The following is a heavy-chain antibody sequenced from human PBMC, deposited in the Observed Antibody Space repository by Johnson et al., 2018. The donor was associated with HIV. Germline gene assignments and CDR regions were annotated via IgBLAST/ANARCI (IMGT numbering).Heavy chain of an antibody. Sequence: QMQLVESGGGVVKPGGSLRLSCAASGFTFNDYYMSWIRQAPGKGLEWLSYISTSGATIYYADSVKGRFTISRDNAKKSLYLQMNSLRAEDTAVYYCARGSLSGSPDIWSQGTMVTVSS. J-gene: IGHJ3*02. CDR3: ARGSLSGSPDI. CDR2: ISTSGATI. D-gene: IGHD1-26*01. CDR1: GFTFNDYY. V-gene: IGHV3-11*04.